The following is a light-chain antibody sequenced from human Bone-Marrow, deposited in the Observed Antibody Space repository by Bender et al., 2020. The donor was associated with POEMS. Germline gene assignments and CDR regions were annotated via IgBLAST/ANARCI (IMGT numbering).Light chain of an antibody. CDR3: SSYTRSSTLVV. Sequence: QSALTQDASVSGSPGQSITISCTGTSSDVGGYNYVSWYQHHPGKAPKLMIYDVTNRPSGVSDRFSGSKSGNTASLTISGLQTEDEAAYYCSSYTRSSTLVVFGGGTKLTVL. CDR1: SSDVGGYNY. V-gene: IGLV2-14*03. J-gene: IGLJ2*01. CDR2: DVT.